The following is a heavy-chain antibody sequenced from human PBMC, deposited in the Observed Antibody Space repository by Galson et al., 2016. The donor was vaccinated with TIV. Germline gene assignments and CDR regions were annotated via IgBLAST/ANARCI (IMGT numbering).Heavy chain of an antibody. D-gene: IGHD1-26*01. J-gene: IGHJ3*01. V-gene: IGHV3-23*01. Sequence: SLRLSCAASGFSFRNYVMSWVRLAPGKGLEWVSSLSLSGAYTYYADSVKGRFTISRDNAKYTLFLQLNSLRAGDTAIYYCAKVGKSGDYSWDAFDFWGQGTVVTVSS. CDR1: GFSFRNYV. CDR3: AKVGKSGDYSWDAFDF. CDR2: LSLSGAYT.